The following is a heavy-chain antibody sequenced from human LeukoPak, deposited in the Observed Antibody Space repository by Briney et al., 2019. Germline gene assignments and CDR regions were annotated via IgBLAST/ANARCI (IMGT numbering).Heavy chain of an antibody. J-gene: IGHJ4*02. V-gene: IGHV3-53*01. D-gene: IGHD6-13*01. CDR1: GLNVSSNS. CDR3: AKGSDASSWSQNPYYFDY. CDR2: LHSGGIT. Sequence: YPRGSLRLSCAASGLNVSSNSLTWVRQGPGKGLEWLSVLHSGGITHYADSVHGRFTISRDSSKNTVYLHMNSLRAEDTAVYYCAKGSDASSWSQNPYYFDYWGQGTLVTVSS.